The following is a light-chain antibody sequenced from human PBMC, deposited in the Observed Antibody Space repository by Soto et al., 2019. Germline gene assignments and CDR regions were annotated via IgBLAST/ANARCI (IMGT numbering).Light chain of an antibody. CDR1: QSINTW. CDR2: TAS. Sequence: DIQMTQSPSTLSASVGDRVTITCRASQSINTWLAWYQQKPGKAPGLLIYTASSLESGVPSRFSGSGSGTEFTLTISSLQPDDFATYYCQQHESYPRTFGQGTKVEIK. V-gene: IGKV1-5*03. J-gene: IGKJ1*01. CDR3: QQHESYPRT.